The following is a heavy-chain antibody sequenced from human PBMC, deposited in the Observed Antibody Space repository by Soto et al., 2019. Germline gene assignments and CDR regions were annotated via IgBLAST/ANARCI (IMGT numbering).Heavy chain of an antibody. CDR2: TRNKANSYTT. Sequence: GGSLRLSCAASGFTFSDHYMDWVRQAPGKGLEWVGRTRNKANSYTTEYAASVKGRFTISRDDSKNSLYLQMNSLKTEDTAVYYCARGTGADAFDIWGQGTMVTVSS. J-gene: IGHJ3*02. V-gene: IGHV3-72*01. CDR1: GFTFSDHY. CDR3: ARGTGADAFDI. D-gene: IGHD7-27*01.